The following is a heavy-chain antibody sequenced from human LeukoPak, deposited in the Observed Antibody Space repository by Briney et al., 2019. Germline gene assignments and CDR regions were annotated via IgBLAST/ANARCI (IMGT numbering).Heavy chain of an antibody. J-gene: IGHJ4*02. Sequence: GGSLRLSCAASGFTFSSYEMNWVRQAPGKGLEWVSCISSSGSTIYYADSVKGRFTISRDNAKNSLFLQMNSLRAEDTAVYYCARRGYYDTSGYLFDYWGQGTLVTVSS. CDR1: GFTFSSYE. CDR3: ARRGYYDTSGYLFDY. V-gene: IGHV3-48*03. CDR2: ISSSGSTI. D-gene: IGHD3-22*01.